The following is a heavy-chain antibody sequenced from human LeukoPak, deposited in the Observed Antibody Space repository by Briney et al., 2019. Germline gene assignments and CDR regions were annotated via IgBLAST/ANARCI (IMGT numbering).Heavy chain of an antibody. J-gene: IGHJ6*02. CDR1: GFTFSSYS. CDR2: ISGSGGST. CDR3: AKGALLWFGELLSLPDYYYYGMDV. Sequence: GGSLRLSCAASGFTFSSYSMNWVRQAPGKGLEWVSAISGSGGSTYYADSVKGRFTISRDNSKNTLYLQMNSLRAEDTAVYYCAKGALLWFGELLSLPDYYYYGMDVWGQGTTVTVSS. V-gene: IGHV3-23*01. D-gene: IGHD3-10*01.